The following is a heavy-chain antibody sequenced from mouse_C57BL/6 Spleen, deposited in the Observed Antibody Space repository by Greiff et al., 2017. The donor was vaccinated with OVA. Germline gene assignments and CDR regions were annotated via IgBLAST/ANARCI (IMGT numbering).Heavy chain of an antibody. CDR3: ARSYYGSSYVNFDY. D-gene: IGHD1-1*01. V-gene: IGHV1-52*01. CDR1: GYTFTSYW. CDR2: IDPSDSET. Sequence: QVHVKQPGAELVRPGSSVKLSCKASGYTFTSYWMHWVKQRPIQGLEWIGNIDPSDSETHYNQKFKDKATLTVDKSSSTAYMQLSSLTSEDSAVYYCARSYYGSSYVNFDYWGQGTTLTVSS. J-gene: IGHJ2*01.